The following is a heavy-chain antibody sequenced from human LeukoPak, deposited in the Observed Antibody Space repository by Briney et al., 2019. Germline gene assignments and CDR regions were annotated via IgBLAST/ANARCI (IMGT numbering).Heavy chain of an antibody. Sequence: GASVKVSCKASGYTLTDLAMHWERQAPGKGLEWMGGFDAEDGNTSYAQKFQGRVTMTEDTSTETAYMELSSLRSEDTAVYYCATGEPNCGTTYCRRRHYYYMDVWRKGTTVTVYS. J-gene: IGHJ6*03. V-gene: IGHV1-24*01. D-gene: IGHD2-21*01. CDR1: GYTLTDLA. CDR2: FDAEDGNT. CDR3: ATGEPNCGTTYCRRRHYYYMDV.